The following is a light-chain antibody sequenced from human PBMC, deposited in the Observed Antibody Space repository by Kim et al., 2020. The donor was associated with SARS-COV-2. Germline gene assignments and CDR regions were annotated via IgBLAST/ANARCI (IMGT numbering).Light chain of an antibody. CDR3: SSYTRSSSFG. CDR1: RSDIGNYNC. J-gene: IGLJ7*01. V-gene: IGLV2-14*04. Sequence: QSITITCTGTRSDIGNYNCVSWYQQHPGKAPKLMIYDVSKRPSGISSRFSGAKSGNTASLTISGLQAEDEADYYCSSYTRSSSFGFGGGTQLTVL. CDR2: DVS.